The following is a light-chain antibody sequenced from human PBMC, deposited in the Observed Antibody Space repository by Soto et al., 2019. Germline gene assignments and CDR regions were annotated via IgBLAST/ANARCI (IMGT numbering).Light chain of an antibody. CDR1: QSVRSN. CDR2: GAS. J-gene: IGKJ2*01. V-gene: IGKV3-15*01. Sequence: EIVMTQSPATLSVSPGERATISCRASQSVRSNLAWYQQKPGQAPRLLIYGASTRATDIPARFSGSGSGTEFTLTISSLQSEDFAVYYCQQYNNWPPKFTFGQGTKLEIK. CDR3: QQYNNWPPKFT.